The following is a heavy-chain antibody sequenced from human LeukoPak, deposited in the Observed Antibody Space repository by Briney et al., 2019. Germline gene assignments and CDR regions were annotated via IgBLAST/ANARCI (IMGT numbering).Heavy chain of an antibody. CDR1: GFTFSSYA. CDR3: ARGGGYRGYGQDY. D-gene: IGHD5-12*01. CDR2: ISSNGDAT. Sequence: RGSLRLSCAASGFTFSSYAMHWVRQAPGKGLECVSAISSNGDATYYANSVEGRFTISRDNSKNTLYLQMGSLRVEDMAVYYCARGGGYRGYGQDYWGQGTLVTVSS. V-gene: IGHV3-64*01. J-gene: IGHJ4*02.